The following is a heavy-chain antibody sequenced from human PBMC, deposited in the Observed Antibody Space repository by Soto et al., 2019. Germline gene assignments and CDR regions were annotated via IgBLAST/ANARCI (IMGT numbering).Heavy chain of an antibody. D-gene: IGHD6-19*01. CDR3: AKDIRQQWLVHGDAFDI. Sequence: GGSLRLSCAASGFTFSGYWMHWVRQAPGKGLEWVSAISGSGGSTYYADSVKGRFTISRDNSKNTLYLQMNSLRAEDTAVYYCAKDIRQQWLVHGDAFDIWGQGTMVTVSS. J-gene: IGHJ3*02. CDR1: GFTFSGYW. V-gene: IGHV3-23*01. CDR2: ISGSGGST.